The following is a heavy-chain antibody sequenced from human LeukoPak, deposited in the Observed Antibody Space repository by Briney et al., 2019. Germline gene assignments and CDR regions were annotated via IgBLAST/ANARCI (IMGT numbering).Heavy chain of an antibody. D-gene: IGHD7-27*01. CDR1: GYTFTSYG. V-gene: IGHV1-18*01. Sequence: GASVKVSCKASGYTFTSYGISWVRQAPGQGLEWMGWISAYNGNTNYAQKLQGRVTITADKSTSTAYMELSSLRSEDTAVYYCARDSAANWGSDYWGQGTLVTVSS. CDR2: ISAYNGNT. CDR3: ARDSAANWGSDY. J-gene: IGHJ4*02.